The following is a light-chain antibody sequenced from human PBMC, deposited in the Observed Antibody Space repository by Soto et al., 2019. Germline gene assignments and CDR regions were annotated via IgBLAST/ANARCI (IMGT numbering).Light chain of an antibody. CDR2: AAS. CDR3: QQRSNWPPIT. Sequence: TLSCRAIQSVSSSYLAWYQQKPGQPPRLLIYAASNRATGIPARFSGSGSGTDFTLTISSLEPEDFAVYYCQQRSNWPPITFGQGTRLEIK. J-gene: IGKJ5*01. CDR1: QSVSSSY. V-gene: IGKV3-11*01.